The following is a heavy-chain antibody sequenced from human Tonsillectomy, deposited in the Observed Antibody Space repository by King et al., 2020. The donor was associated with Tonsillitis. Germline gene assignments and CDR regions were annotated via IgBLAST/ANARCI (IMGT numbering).Heavy chain of an antibody. V-gene: IGHV4-39*01. J-gene: IGHJ5*02. Sequence: QLQESGPGLVKPSETLSLTCTVSGGSISSSSHYWGWVRQPPGKGLEWIGSIHYSGSTYYTPSLKSRVTISVDTSKNQFSLKLSSVNAAATAVYYCVRPGYSYGQNWFDPWGQGSLVTVSS. D-gene: IGHD5-18*01. CDR3: VRPGYSYGQNWFDP. CDR1: GGSISSSSHY. CDR2: IHYSGST.